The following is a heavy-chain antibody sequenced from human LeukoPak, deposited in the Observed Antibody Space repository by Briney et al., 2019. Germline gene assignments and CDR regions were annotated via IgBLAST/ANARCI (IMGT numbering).Heavy chain of an antibody. CDR2: ISWNSGNI. V-gene: IGHV3-9*01. CDR1: GFTFDDCA. Sequence: GRSLRLSCVASGFTFDDCAMHWVRQTPGKGLEWVSGISWNSGNIDYADSVKGRFTISRDNAKNSLYLQMNSLRAEDTALYYCVKGAGGIGRYFPCDFWGQGTMVTVSS. D-gene: IGHD6-19*01. J-gene: IGHJ3*01. CDR3: VKGAGGIGRYFPCDF.